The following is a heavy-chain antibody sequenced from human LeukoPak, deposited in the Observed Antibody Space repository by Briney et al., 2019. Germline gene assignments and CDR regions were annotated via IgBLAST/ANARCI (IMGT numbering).Heavy chain of an antibody. Sequence: PSETLSLTCAVSGYSISSGYYWGWIRQPPGKGLEWIGSIYHSGSTYYNPFLKSRVTISVDTSKNQFSLKLSSVTAADTAVYYCARRYSSGWYLRRYFDYWGQGTLVTVSS. J-gene: IGHJ4*02. V-gene: IGHV4-38-2*01. CDR1: GYSISSGYY. D-gene: IGHD6-19*01. CDR2: IYHSGST. CDR3: ARRYSSGWYLRRYFDY.